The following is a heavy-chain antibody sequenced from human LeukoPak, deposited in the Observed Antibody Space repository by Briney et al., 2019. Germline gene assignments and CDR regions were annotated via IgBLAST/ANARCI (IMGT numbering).Heavy chain of an antibody. CDR1: GGSFSGYY. V-gene: IGHV4-34*01. J-gene: IGHJ6*02. CDR3: ARGLGCSSTSCYRYYYYYGMDV. D-gene: IGHD2-2*01. Sequence: SSETLSLTCAVYGGSFSGYYWSWIRQPPGKGLEWIGEINHSGSTNYNPSLKSRVTISVDTSKNQFSLKLSSVTAADTAVYYCARGLGCSSTSCYRYYYYYGMDVWGQGTTVTVSS. CDR2: INHSGST.